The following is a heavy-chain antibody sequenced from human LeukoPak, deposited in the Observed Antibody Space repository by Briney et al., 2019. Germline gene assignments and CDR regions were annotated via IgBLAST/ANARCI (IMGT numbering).Heavy chain of an antibody. Sequence: GGSLRLSCAASGFTFRDYYMSWIRQAPGKGLEWVSYISSSGSTIYYADSVKGRFTISRDNAKNSLYLQMNSLRAEDTAVYYCAGSPSQLLPRIDYWGQGTLVTVSS. CDR2: ISSSGSTI. V-gene: IGHV3-11*01. CDR1: GFTFRDYY. CDR3: AGSPSQLLPRIDY. D-gene: IGHD2-2*01. J-gene: IGHJ4*02.